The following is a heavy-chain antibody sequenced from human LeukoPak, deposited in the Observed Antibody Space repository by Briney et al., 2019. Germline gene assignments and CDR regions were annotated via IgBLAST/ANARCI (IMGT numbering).Heavy chain of an antibody. V-gene: IGHV3-7*01. CDR2: IKQDGSEK. J-gene: IGHJ4*02. Sequence: GGSLRLSCAASGFTFSSYAMSWVRRAPGKGLEWVANIKQDGSEKYYVDSVKGRFTISRDNAKNSLYLQMNSLRAEDTAVYYCARDISGDFDYWGQGTLVTVSS. CDR3: ARDISGDFDY. D-gene: IGHD2-15*01. CDR1: GFTFSSYA.